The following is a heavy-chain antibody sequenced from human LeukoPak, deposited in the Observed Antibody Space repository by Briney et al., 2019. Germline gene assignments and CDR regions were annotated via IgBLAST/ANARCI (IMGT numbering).Heavy chain of an antibody. J-gene: IGHJ4*02. D-gene: IGHD6-19*01. V-gene: IGHV4-34*01. CDR3: ARKSWQWREPGYFDY. CDR2: INHSGST. CDR1: GGSFSVYY. Sequence: PSETLSLTCAVYGGSFSVYYWSWIRQPPGKGLEWIGEINHSGSTNYNPSLKSRVTISVDTSKNQFSLKLSSVTAADTAVYYCARKSWQWREPGYFDYWGQGTLVTVSS.